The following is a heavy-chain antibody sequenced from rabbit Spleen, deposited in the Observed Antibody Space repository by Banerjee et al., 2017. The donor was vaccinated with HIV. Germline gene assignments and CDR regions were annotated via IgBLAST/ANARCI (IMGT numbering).Heavy chain of an antibody. CDR2: IYAGSSGYT. D-gene: IGHD8-1*01. Sequence: QEQLEESGGDLVKPEGSLTLTCTASRFSFSSSYYLCWVRQAPGKGLEWIACIYAGSSGYTYYASWAKGRFTISKASSTTVTLQMTSLTAADTATYFCARDTGSSFSSYGMDLWGPGTLVTVS. J-gene: IGHJ6*01. V-gene: IGHV1S45*01. CDR1: RFSFSSSYY. CDR3: ARDTGSSFSSYGMDL.